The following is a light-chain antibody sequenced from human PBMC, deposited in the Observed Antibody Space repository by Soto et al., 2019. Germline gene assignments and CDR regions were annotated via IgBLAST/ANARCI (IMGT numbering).Light chain of an antibody. CDR1: QSISSN. CDR3: QQYGTSGT. Sequence: EIVMTQSPAPVSVSPGERPTLSCRASQSISSNLAWYQQTPGQAPRVLMFRTSSSATGFPARFSGSGSGTEFNLTISSLEPEEFAVYYCQQYGTSGTFGQGTKVDIK. J-gene: IGKJ1*01. CDR2: RTS. V-gene: IGKV3-15*01.